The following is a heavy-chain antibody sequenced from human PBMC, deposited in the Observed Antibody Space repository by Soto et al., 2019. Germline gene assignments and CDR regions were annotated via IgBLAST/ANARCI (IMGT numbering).Heavy chain of an antibody. CDR3: ARRQVVPASLFDY. D-gene: IGHD2-2*01. CDR1: SGSITTNYW. CDR2: VYHSGST. Sequence: QVHLQVSGPGLVKPSGTLSLTCAVSSGSITTNYWLSWVRQPPGNGLEWIGDVYHSGSTDYRSSLRSRVTISVDKSKNQFYLNLTSVTAADTAVYYCARRQVVPASLFDYWGQGTLVTVSS. J-gene: IGHJ4*02. V-gene: IGHV4-4*02.